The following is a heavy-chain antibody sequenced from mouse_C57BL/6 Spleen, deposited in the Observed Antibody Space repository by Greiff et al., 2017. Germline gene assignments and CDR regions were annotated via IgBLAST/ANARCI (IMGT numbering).Heavy chain of an antibody. CDR2: IYPGDGDT. CDR1: GYAFSSYW. D-gene: IGHD2-4*01. CDR3: ARGAIYYDYGARAMDY. V-gene: IGHV1-80*01. J-gene: IGHJ4*01. Sequence: QVQLKESGAELVKPGASVKISCKASGYAFSSYWMNWVKQRPGKGLEWIGQIYPGDGDTNYNGKFKGKATLTADKTSSTAYMQLSSLTSEDSAVYFCARGAIYYDYGARAMDYCGQGTSVTVSS.